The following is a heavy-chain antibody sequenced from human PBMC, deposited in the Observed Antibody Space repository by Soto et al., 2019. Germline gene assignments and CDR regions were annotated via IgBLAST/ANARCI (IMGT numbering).Heavy chain of an antibody. D-gene: IGHD7-27*01. CDR1: GGSISSYY. CDR2: IYYSGST. J-gene: IGHJ4*02. CDR3: AREGELGVDY. Sequence: QVQLQESGPGLVKPSETLSLTCTVSGGSISSYYWSWIRQPPGKGLEWIGYIYYSGSTNYNPSLKSRVTISVDTSKNQFSLKLSSVTAADTAVYYCAREGELGVDYWGQGTLVTVSS. V-gene: IGHV4-59*01.